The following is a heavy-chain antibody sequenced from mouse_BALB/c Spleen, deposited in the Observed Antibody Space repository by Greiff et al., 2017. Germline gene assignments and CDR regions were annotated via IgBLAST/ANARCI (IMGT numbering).Heavy chain of an antibody. V-gene: IGHV5-9-3*01. CDR2: ISSGGSYT. Sequence: EVQGVESGGGLVKPGGSLKLSCAASGFTFSSYAMSWVRQTPEKRLEWVATISSGGSYTYYPDSVKGRFTISRDNAKNTLYLQMSSLRSEDTAMYYCARNWDVRGLYFDYWGQGTTLTVSS. D-gene: IGHD4-1*01. J-gene: IGHJ2*01. CDR3: ARNWDVRGLYFDY. CDR1: GFTFSSYA.